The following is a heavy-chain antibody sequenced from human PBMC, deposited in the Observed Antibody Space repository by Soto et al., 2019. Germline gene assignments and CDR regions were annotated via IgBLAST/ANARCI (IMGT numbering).Heavy chain of an antibody. CDR2: INTGNGDT. V-gene: IGHV1-3*04. J-gene: IGHJ4*02. Sequence: ASVKVSCKASGYTFTSYSMHWVRQVPGQRLEWMGWINTGNGDTKYLERFQDRVTFTRDTSASTAYMEVSSLRSEDTAVYYCARGITLPTPLDYWGQGTLVTVSS. CDR3: ARGITLPTPLDY. D-gene: IGHD1-20*01. CDR1: GYTFTSYS.